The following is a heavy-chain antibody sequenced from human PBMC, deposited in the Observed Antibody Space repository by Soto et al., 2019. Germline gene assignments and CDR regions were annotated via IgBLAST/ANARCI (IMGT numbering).Heavy chain of an antibody. Sequence: EVQLVESGGGFVQSGGSLRLSCAASGFIFSGHWMHWVRQTPGKGLLWVSLIAGDGSRTAYADSVRGRFTISRDNGKNTLYLQRDTLRADDTAVYYCARVWSTGWYDWALDIWGQETMVTVSS. V-gene: IGHV3-74*03. J-gene: IGHJ3*02. CDR2: IAGDGSRT. D-gene: IGHD6-19*01. CDR1: GFIFSGHW. CDR3: ARVWSTGWYDWALDI.